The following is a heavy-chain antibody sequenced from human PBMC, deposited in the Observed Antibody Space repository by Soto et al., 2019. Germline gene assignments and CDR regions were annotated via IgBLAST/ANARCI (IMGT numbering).Heavy chain of an antibody. CDR2: ISAYNGNT. CDR3: ASSRYCSSTSCLGDAFDI. D-gene: IGHD2-2*01. Sequence: QVQLVQSGAEVKKPGASVKVSCKASGYTFTSYGISWVRQAPGQGLEWMGWISAYNGNTNYAQKLQGRVTMTTDTSTSTAYMELRSRRSDDTAVYYCASSRYCSSTSCLGDAFDIWGQGTMVTVSS. CDR1: GYTFTSYG. V-gene: IGHV1-18*01. J-gene: IGHJ3*02.